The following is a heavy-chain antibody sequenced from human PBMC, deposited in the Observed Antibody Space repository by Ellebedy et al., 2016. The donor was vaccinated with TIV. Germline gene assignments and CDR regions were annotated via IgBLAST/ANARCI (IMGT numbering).Heavy chain of an antibody. V-gene: IGHV1-2*02. CDR1: GYTFTGYY. CDR2: INPNSGGT. CDR3: RSSDWRAFDI. J-gene: IGHJ3*02. Sequence: ASVEVSCXASGYTFTGYYMHWVRQAPGQGLEWMGWINPNSGGTNYAQKFQGRVTMTRDTSTSTVYMELSSLRSEDTAVYYCRSSDWRAFDIWGQGTMVTVSS. D-gene: IGHD6-6*01.